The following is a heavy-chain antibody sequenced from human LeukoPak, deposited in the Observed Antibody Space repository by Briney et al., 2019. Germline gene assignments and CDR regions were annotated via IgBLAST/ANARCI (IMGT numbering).Heavy chain of an antibody. CDR3: ARAKGEDDDFWSRYYYGMDV. CDR1: GYTFTSYG. D-gene: IGHD3-3*01. J-gene: IGHJ6*02. Sequence: ASVKVSCKASGYTFTSYGISWVRQAPGQGLEWMGWISAYNGNTNYAQKLQGRVTMTTDTSTSTAYMELRSLRSEDTAVYYCARAKGEDDDFWSRYYYGMDVWGQGTTVTVSS. V-gene: IGHV1-18*01. CDR2: ISAYNGNT.